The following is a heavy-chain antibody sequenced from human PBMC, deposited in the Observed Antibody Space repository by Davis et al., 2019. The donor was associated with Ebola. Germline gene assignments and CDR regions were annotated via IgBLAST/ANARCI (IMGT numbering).Heavy chain of an antibody. CDR1: GSPLRTRGLS. V-gene: IGHV2-5*02. CDR2: IYCDDAK. Sequence: SGPPLIIPTSSFSLTRTFPGSPLRTRGLSVSWIGQPTGKALERLALIYCDDAKHYSPSLKRRLTITKDTSKNQVVLTMNNMDPVDTDTYYCARFYGTMTTRYYYNGMDVWGQGTTVTVSS. CDR3: ARFYGTMTTRYYYNGMDV. D-gene: IGHD4-17*01. J-gene: IGHJ6*02.